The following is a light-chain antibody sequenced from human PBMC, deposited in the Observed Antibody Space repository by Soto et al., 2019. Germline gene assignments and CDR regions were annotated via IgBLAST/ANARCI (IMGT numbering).Light chain of an antibody. J-gene: IGLJ2*01. CDR3: QSFHSSAVI. Sequence: NFMLTQPHSVSESPGKAVTVSRTRSSGRIVSNFVQWYQQCPGSAPTTVIYEDNQRPSGVPDRFSGAIDSSSNSASLTISGLKTEDEADYYCQSFHSSAVIFGGGTKVTVL. V-gene: IGLV6-57*04. CDR2: EDN. CDR1: SGRIVSNF.